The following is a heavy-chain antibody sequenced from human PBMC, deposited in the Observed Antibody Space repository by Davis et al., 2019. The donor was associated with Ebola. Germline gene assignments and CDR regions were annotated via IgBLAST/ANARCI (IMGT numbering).Heavy chain of an antibody. CDR3: AREGYTGYVRISGCYYADY. CDR2: ISSSSSTI. V-gene: IGHV3-48*02. J-gene: IGHJ4*02. Sequence: GESLKISCAASGFTFSSYSMNWVRQAPGKGLEWVSYISSSSSTIYYADSVKGRFTISRDNAKNSLYLQMNSLTDEDTAVYYCAREGYTGYVRISGCYYADYWGQGTLVTVSS. CDR1: GFTFSSYS. D-gene: IGHD5-12*01.